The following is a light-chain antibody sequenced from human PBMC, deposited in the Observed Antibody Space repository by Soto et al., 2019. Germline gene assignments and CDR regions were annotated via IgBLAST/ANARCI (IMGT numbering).Light chain of an antibody. V-gene: IGKV3-20*01. Sequence: IVLTQSPGTLSLSPGERATLSCRASQSVSNTFLAWNQQKPGQAPRLLIYGASTRATGIPDRFSGSGSGTDFTLTISRLEPEDLAVYYCQQYGTSPFTFGPGTKVDI. CDR1: QSVSNTF. CDR2: GAS. J-gene: IGKJ3*01. CDR3: QQYGTSPFT.